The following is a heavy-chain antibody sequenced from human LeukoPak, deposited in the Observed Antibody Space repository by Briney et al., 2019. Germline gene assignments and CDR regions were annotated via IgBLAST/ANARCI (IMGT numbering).Heavy chain of an antibody. CDR1: GFTFADYS. CDR2: ISWNGGSI. D-gene: IGHD3-22*01. Sequence: GRSLRLSCAASGFTFADYSMHWVRHAPGKWLEWVSGISWNGGSIGYADSVKGRFTISRDNAKNSVYLQMNSVRAEDTALYYCAKVPSGYYDSSGPSPHFDYWGQGSLVTVYS. J-gene: IGHJ4*02. V-gene: IGHV3-9*01. CDR3: AKVPSGYYDSSGPSPHFDY.